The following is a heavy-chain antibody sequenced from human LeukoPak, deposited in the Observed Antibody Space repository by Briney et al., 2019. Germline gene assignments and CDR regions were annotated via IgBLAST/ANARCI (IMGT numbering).Heavy chain of an antibody. CDR1: GFTFSSYG. CDR2: IWYDGSNK. J-gene: IGHJ4*02. CDR3: AKDFPYYDSSGSGPDY. D-gene: IGHD3-22*01. V-gene: IGHV3-33*06. Sequence: GGSLRLSXAASGFTFSSYGMHWVRQAPGKGLEWVAVIWYDGSNKYYADSVKGRFTISRDNSKNTLYLQMNSLRAEDTAGYYCAKDFPYYDSSGSGPDYWGQGTLVTVSS.